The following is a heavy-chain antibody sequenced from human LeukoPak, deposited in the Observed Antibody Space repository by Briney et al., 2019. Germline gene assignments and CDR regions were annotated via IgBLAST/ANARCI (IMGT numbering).Heavy chain of an antibody. CDR3: AMEGFGI. V-gene: IGHV3-23*01. CDR2: ISASGHIS. Sequence: GGSLRLSCAASGFTFSSYSMNWVRQAPGKGLEWVSIISASGHISNYAESVKGRFTISRDNFKNTLYLQMSSLRVEDTAMYYCAMEGFGIWGQGTMVTVSS. D-gene: IGHD3-3*01. CDR1: GFTFSSYS. J-gene: IGHJ3*02.